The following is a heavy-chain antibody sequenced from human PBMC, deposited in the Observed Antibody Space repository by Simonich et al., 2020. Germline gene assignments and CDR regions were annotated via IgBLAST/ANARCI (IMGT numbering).Heavy chain of an antibody. J-gene: IGHJ4*02. CDR2: TSAYKWNT. V-gene: IGHV1-18*01. Sequence: QVQLVQSGAEVKKPGASVKVSCKASGYTFTSYGISWVRQAPGQGLEWMGWTSAYKWNTNYAQNIQGRVTMTTATSTSTAYRELRSLRSDDTAVYYCARASRGTWWYYYFDYWGQGTLVTVSS. CDR1: GYTFTSYG. D-gene: IGHD2-15*01. CDR3: ARASRGTWWYYYFDY.